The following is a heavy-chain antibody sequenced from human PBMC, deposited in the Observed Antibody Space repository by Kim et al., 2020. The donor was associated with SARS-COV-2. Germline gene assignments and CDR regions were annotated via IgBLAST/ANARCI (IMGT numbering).Heavy chain of an antibody. D-gene: IGHD4-17*01. V-gene: IGHV3-11*06. CDR3: ARDTTVTTHPERYYYGMDV. Sequence: GRFTISRDNAKNSLYLQMNSLRAEDTAVYYCARDTTVTTHPERYYYGMDVWGQGTTVTVSS. J-gene: IGHJ6*02.